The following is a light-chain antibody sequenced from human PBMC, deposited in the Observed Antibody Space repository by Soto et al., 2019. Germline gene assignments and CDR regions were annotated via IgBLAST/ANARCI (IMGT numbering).Light chain of an antibody. CDR1: QSVRSN. CDR3: QQYNNWPPWT. V-gene: IGKV3D-15*01. J-gene: IGKJ1*01. CDR2: SAS. Sequence: IVMTQSPATLSVSPWGRATLSCRASQSVRSNLAWYRQKPGQAPRLLIYSASTRATGIPDRFSGSGSGTDFTLTINSLQSEDFAVYYCQQYNNWPPWTFGQGTKVDIK.